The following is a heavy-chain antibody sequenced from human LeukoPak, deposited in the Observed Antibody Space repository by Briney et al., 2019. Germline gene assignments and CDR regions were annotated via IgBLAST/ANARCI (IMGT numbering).Heavy chain of an antibody. CDR2: IYSGGNT. Sequence: GGSLRLSCAASGFTVSTNYMSWVRQAPRKGLEWVSVIYSGGNTYYADSVKGRFTISRDNSKNTLYLQMSSLRAEDTAVYYCASGGRSGSAVSGMFHYWGQGTLVTVSS. V-gene: IGHV3-53*01. CDR3: ASGGRSGSAVSGMFHY. J-gene: IGHJ4*02. CDR1: GFTVSTNY. D-gene: IGHD6-6*01.